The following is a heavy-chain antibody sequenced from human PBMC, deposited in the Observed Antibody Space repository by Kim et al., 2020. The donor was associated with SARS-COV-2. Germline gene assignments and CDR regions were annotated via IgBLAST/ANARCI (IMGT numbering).Heavy chain of an antibody. CDR1: GDSMSSYY. Sequence: SETLSLTCSVSGDSMSSYYWTWIRQPAGKGLEWIGRVYSSGSTNYNPSLQSRVTVSVDTSKNQFSLQLRSVTAADTAVYYCAKVNGDFYFEYWGQGILV. CDR2: VYSSGST. CDR3: AKVNGDFYFEY. D-gene: IGHD2-21*02. J-gene: IGHJ4*02. V-gene: IGHV4-4*07.